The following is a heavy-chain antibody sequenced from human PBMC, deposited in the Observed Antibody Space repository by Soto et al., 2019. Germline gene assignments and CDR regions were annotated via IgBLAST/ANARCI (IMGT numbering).Heavy chain of an antibody. Sequence: QVQVVQSGAEVKKPGSSVKVSCKTSGGTFSTSAISWVRQAPGQGLEWMGGIMPIFRTADYAQRFQGRVTITADESASTAYLELRRLTSEDTAIYYSARDNARAPLGGNYYYIMDVWGQGTTVTVTS. CDR3: ARDNARAPLGGNYYYIMDV. CDR2: IMPIFRTA. CDR1: GGTFSTSA. V-gene: IGHV1-69*12. D-gene: IGHD1-20*01. J-gene: IGHJ6*02.